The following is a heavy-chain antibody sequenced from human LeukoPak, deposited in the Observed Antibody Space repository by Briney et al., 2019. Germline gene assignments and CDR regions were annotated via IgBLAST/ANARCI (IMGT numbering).Heavy chain of an antibody. CDR3: AELGITMIGGV. D-gene: IGHD3-10*02. Sequence: GGSLRLSCAASGFTFSSYSMNWVRQAPGKGLEWVSSINSSSGYIYYADSVKGRFTISRDNAKNSLYLQMNSLRAEDTAVYYCAELGITMIGGVWGKGTTVTISS. CDR1: GFTFSSYS. CDR2: INSSSGYI. V-gene: IGHV3-21*01. J-gene: IGHJ6*04.